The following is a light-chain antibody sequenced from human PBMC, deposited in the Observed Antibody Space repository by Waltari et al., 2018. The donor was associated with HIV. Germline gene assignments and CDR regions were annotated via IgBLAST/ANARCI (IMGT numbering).Light chain of an antibody. Sequence: EIVLTRSPGTLSLSPGQRATLSCRASLTVTSDYLAWYQQKPGQAPRLLIYGASNRATGIPDRFSGSGSGTDFALTISRLQPVDFAMYYCQQYGSSPITFGQGTRLEIK. CDR3: QQYGSSPIT. CDR2: GAS. J-gene: IGKJ5*01. CDR1: LTVTSDY. V-gene: IGKV3-20*01.